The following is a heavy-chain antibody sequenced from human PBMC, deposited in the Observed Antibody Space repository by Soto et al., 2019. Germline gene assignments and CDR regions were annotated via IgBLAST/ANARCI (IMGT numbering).Heavy chain of an antibody. CDR1: GFSFSTFE. CDR3: VKGGWLDF. V-gene: IGHV3-23*01. Sequence: EVQLLESGGGLVQPGGSLRLSCAASGFSFSTFEMSWVRKAPGRGLEWVSFSDDGSRTYYADAVKGRFTISRDNSKHTLYLQMNSLTAEDTAVYACVKGGWLDFWGQGTLVTVSS. CDR2: SDDGSRT. J-gene: IGHJ5*01. D-gene: IGHD3-16*01.